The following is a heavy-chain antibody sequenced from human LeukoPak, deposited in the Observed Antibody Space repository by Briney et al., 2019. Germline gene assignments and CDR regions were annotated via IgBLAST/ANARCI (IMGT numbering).Heavy chain of an antibody. Sequence: SETLSLTCTVSGGSISSYYWSWIRQPPGKGLEWIGYIYYSGSTNYNPSLKSRVTVSVDTSKNQFSLKLSSVTAADTAVYYCASSGWVVVVPAAMFFWGQGTLVTVSS. D-gene: IGHD2-2*01. V-gene: IGHV4-59*01. CDR3: ASSGWVVVVPAAMFF. CDR2: IYYSGST. J-gene: IGHJ4*02. CDR1: GGSISSYY.